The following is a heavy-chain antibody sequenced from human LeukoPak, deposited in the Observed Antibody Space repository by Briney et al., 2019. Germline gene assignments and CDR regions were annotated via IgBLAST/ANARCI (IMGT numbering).Heavy chain of an antibody. D-gene: IGHD2-21*02. J-gene: IGHJ4*02. CDR1: GFTFNTYW. CDR3: ARDGFSSAINS. V-gene: IGHV3-7*01. Sequence: GGSLRLSCAASGFTFNTYWMTWVRQTPGKGLEWVANIKEDGSQKNYVDSVRGRFTISRDNAKNSLYLQMSSLRAEDTAVYYCARDGFSSAINSWGQGTLVTVSS. CDR2: IKEDGSQK.